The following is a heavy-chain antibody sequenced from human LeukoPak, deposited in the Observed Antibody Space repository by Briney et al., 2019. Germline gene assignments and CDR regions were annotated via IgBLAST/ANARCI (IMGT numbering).Heavy chain of an antibody. CDR3: ARDLARHSYGRPPLYMDV. D-gene: IGHD5-18*01. CDR1: GFTFSSYA. V-gene: IGHV3-30-3*01. J-gene: IGHJ6*03. CDR2: ISYDGSNK. Sequence: GGSLRLSCAASGFTFSSYAMHWVRQAPGKGLEWVAVISYDGSNKYYADSVKGRFTISRDNSKNTLYLQMNSLRAEDTAVYYCARDLARHSYGRPPLYMDVWGKGTTVTVSS.